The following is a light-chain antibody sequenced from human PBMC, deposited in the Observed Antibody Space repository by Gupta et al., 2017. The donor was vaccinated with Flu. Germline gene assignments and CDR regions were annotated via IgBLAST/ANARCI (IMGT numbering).Light chain of an antibody. CDR1: QSISSW. V-gene: IGKV1-5*03. Sequence: DIQMTQSPSTLSASVGDRVTITCRASQSISSWLAWYQQKPGKAPKLLIYKASILESGVPSRFSGSGSGTEFTLTISSLQPDDLAAYYCQQYEAYPLTFGGGTKVDIK. J-gene: IGKJ4*01. CDR3: QQYEAYPLT. CDR2: KAS.